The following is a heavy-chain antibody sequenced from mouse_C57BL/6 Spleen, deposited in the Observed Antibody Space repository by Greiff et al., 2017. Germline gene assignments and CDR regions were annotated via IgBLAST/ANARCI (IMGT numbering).Heavy chain of an antibody. V-gene: IGHV5-6*01. CDR2: ISSGGSYT. J-gene: IGHJ1*03. CDR1: GFTFSSYG. Sequence: EVQVVESGGDLVKPGGSLKLSCAASGFTFSSYGMSWVRQTPDKRLEWVATISSGGSYTYYPDSVKGRFTISRDNAKNTLYLQMISLKSEDTALYYCARFELRLYFDVWGTGTTVTVSS. D-gene: IGHD4-1*01. CDR3: ARFELRLYFDV.